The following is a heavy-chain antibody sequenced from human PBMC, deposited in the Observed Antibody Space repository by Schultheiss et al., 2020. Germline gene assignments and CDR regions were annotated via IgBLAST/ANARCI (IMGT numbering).Heavy chain of an antibody. V-gene: IGHV3-30*03. Sequence: GGSLRLSCAASGFTFSSYGMHWVRQAPGKGLEWVAVISDDGRNKYYANSVKGRFTISRDNAKSEVYLQMNSLRPEDTAVYYCARVLESGSYYHYYYGMDVWGQGTTVNVSS. J-gene: IGHJ6*02. CDR1: GFTFSSYG. CDR3: ARVLESGSYYHYYYGMDV. D-gene: IGHD1-26*01. CDR2: ISDDGRNK.